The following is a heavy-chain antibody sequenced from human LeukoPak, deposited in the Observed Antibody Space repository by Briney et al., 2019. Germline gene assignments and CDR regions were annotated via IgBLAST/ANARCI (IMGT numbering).Heavy chain of an antibody. J-gene: IGHJ6*02. CDR2: INHSGST. CDR3: ARWGRLEAATIFGVVIIDYYYGMDV. D-gene: IGHD3-3*01. Sequence: SETLSLTCAVYGGSFSGYYWSWIRQPPGKGLEWIGEINHSGSTNYNPSLKSRVTISVDTSKNQFSLKLRSVTAADTAVYYCARWGRLEAATIFGVVIIDYYYGMDVWGQGTTVTVSS. CDR1: GGSFSGYY. V-gene: IGHV4-34*01.